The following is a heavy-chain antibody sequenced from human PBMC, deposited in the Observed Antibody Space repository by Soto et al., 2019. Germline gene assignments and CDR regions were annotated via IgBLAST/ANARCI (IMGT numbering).Heavy chain of an antibody. V-gene: IGHV4-31*01. CDR1: GGSITSGGYY. CDR2: IYYSGFT. J-gene: IGHJ5*02. Sequence: QVQLQESGPGLVKPSQTLSLTCTVSGGSITSGGYYWSWIRQHPGKGLEWIGYIYYSGFTYYNPSRKSLVAISVDTSKNQFSLKRSSVTAADMAVYYCARSVFPWGQGTLVTVSS. CDR3: ARSVFP.